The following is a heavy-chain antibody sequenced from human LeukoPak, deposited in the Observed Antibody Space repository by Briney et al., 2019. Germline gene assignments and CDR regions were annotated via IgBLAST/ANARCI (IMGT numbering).Heavy chain of an antibody. V-gene: IGHV4-39*01. CDR1: GGSISSYY. CDR2: IHYSGST. CDR3: ARPTVGATTGFDY. J-gene: IGHJ4*02. D-gene: IGHD1-26*01. Sequence: SETLSLTCTVSGGSISSYYWSWIRQPPGKGLEWIGSIHYSGSTYYNPSLKSRVTISVDTSKNQFSLKLSSVTAADTAVYYCARPTVGATTGFDYWGQGTLVTVSS.